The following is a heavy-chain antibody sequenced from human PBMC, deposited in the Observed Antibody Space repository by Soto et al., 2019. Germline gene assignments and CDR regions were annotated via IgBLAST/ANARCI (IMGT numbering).Heavy chain of an antibody. CDR2: ISYDGSNK. Sequence: GGSLRLSCAASGFTFSSYAMHWVRQAPGKGLEWVAVISYDGSNKYYADSVKGRFTISRDNSKNTLYLQMNSLRAEDTAVYYCARAPTIRSGYPARDYFDYWGQGTLVTVSS. CDR1: GFTFSSYA. J-gene: IGHJ4*02. D-gene: IGHD3-3*01. CDR3: ARAPTIRSGYPARDYFDY. V-gene: IGHV3-30-3*01.